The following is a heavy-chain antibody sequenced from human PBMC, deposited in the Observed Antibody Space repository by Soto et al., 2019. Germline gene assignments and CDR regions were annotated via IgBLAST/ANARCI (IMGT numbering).Heavy chain of an antibody. CDR3: ARDNDRPQLGGNYYYILDV. V-gene: IGHV1-69*12. D-gene: IGHD1-1*01. Sequence: QVQLEQSGAEVKKPGSSVKVSCKASGGTFRNSAISWVRQAPGQGLEWMGGIMPIFRTPDYAHKFQGRVTITADESTSTAYMELSGLRSDDTAMYYCARDNDRPQLGGNYYYILDVWGHGTTVTVSS. J-gene: IGHJ6*02. CDR2: IMPIFRTP. CDR1: GGTFRNSA.